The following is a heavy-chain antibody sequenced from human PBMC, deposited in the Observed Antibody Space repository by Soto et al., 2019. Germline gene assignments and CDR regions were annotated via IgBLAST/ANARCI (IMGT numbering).Heavy chain of an antibody. J-gene: IGHJ5*02. CDR1: GFSLSTSGVA. CDR3: ARAIPDNRGWFQNWFDP. D-gene: IGHD6-19*01. Sequence: QITLKESAPTLVKPTQTLTLTCTFSGFSLSTSGVAVGWIRQPPGKGLEWLAVIYWDDDKLYTPSLKSRLTLTKDTAKHQVVPTLTNMDPADTATYYCARAIPDNRGWFQNWFDPWGQGTLVTVSS. CDR2: IYWDDDK. V-gene: IGHV2-5*02.